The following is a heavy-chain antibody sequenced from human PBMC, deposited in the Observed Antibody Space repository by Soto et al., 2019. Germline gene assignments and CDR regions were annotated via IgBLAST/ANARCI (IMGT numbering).Heavy chain of an antibody. CDR1: GYTFTSYD. D-gene: IGHD2-8*01. J-gene: IGHJ4*02. V-gene: IGHV1-8*01. Sequence: QVQLVQSGAEVKKPGASVKISCKASGYTFTSYDINWVRQAAGQGLEWMGWMKPNSGNTGYAQKFQGRVTMTRDTYTNTAYMELSGLRYEDTAVYYCARSGYCTNGVCYFGDFDYWGQGTMVTVSS. CDR2: MKPNSGNT. CDR3: ARSGYCTNGVCYFGDFDY.